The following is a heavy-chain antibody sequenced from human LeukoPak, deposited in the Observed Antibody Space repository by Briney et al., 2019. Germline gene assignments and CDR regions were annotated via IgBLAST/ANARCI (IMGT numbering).Heavy chain of an antibody. J-gene: IGHJ4*02. D-gene: IGHD6-19*01. V-gene: IGHV3-21*01. CDR1: GFTFRRLS. CDR3: ARGIAVAAPDY. Sequence: GGSLRLSCAASGFTFRRLSMYSVRQAPGKGLEWVSSISSSSDVYYADSLKGRSTISRDNAKNSLYLQMNSLRADDTAVYYCARGIAVAAPDYWGQGSLVTVSS. CDR2: ISSSSDV.